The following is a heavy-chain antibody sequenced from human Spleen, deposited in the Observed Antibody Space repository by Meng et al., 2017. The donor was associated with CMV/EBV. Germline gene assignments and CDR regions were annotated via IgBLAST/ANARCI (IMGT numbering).Heavy chain of an antibody. Sequence: ASVKVSCKTSGYIFTDYYIHWVRQAPGQGLESMGWMNPNTGAAKYAQKFQGRVTMTRDTSISTAFMELSRLRSDDTAIYYCARDQRGGGDYWGQGTLVTVSS. CDR1: GYIFTDYY. CDR2: MNPNTGAA. D-gene: IGHD3-16*01. CDR3: ARDQRGGGDY. V-gene: IGHV1-2*02. J-gene: IGHJ4*02.